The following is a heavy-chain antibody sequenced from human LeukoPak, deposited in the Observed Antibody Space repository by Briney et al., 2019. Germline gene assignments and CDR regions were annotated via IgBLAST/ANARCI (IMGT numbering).Heavy chain of an antibody. Sequence: PSETLSLTCTVSVGSLSSYYWSWIRQPPGKGREWIGYIYYSGSTNYNPSLKSRVTISVDTSKNQFSLKLSSVTAADTAVYYCARSITVTRLGNWFDPWGQGTLVTVSS. CDR3: ARSITVTRLGNWFDP. J-gene: IGHJ5*02. V-gene: IGHV4-59*01. D-gene: IGHD4-11*01. CDR1: VGSLSSYY. CDR2: IYYSGST.